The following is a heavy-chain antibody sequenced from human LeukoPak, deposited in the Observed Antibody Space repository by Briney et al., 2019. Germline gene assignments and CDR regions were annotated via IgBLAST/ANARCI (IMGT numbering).Heavy chain of an antibody. CDR2: IIPIFGTA. V-gene: IGHV1-69*05. CDR3: ASHYCSSTSCHIDY. CDR1: GGTFSSYA. D-gene: IGHD2-2*01. Sequence: SVKVSCKASGGTFSSYAISWARQAPGQGLEWMGGIIPIFGTANYAQKFQGRVTITTDESTSTAYMELSSLRSEDTAVYYCASHYCSSTSCHIDYWGQGTLVTASS. J-gene: IGHJ4*02.